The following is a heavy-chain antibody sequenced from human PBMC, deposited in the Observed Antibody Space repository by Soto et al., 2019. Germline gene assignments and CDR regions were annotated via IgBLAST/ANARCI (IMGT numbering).Heavy chain of an antibody. V-gene: IGHV4-38-2*02. J-gene: IGHJ4*02. CDR3: ARRFDNGGPDY. D-gene: IGHD2-8*01. CDR2: IYHGGTT. Sequence: SKTPSLTCTVSGYSISSGSYCALIRQPPGKGPEWIASIYHGGTTFYNPSLKSRITISVDTSNNQFSLKLTSVTAADTAVYYCARRFDNGGPDYWGQGTLVTVSS. CDR1: GYSISSGSY.